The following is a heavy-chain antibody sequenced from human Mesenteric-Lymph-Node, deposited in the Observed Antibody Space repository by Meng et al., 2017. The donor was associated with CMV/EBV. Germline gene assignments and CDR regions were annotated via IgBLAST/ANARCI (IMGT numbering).Heavy chain of an antibody. D-gene: IGHD3-3*01. V-gene: IGHV1-18*01. CDR1: GYTFTSYG. CDR3: ARDTPSIVRITIFGVVKNYYGMDV. CDR2: ISAYNGNT. Sequence: ASVKVSCKASGYTFTSYGISWVRQAPGQGLEWMGWISAYNGNTNYAQKLQGRVTMTTDTSTSTAYMELRSLRSDDTAVYYCARDTPSIVRITIFGVVKNYYGMDVWGQGTTVTVSS. J-gene: IGHJ6*02.